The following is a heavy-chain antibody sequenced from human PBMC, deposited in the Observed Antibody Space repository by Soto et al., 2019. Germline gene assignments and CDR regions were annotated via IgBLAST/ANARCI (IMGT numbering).Heavy chain of an antibody. J-gene: IGHJ5*02. Sequence: EVQLLESGGGLIQPGGSLRLSCAASGFPFSTYEMTWARQSPGKGLEGVAFITSSGGPTYYADSVRARFTISRHNSKNTLYLQMDSLKVEDTARYYCVKGGWLDDWGQGTLVTVSS. V-gene: IGHV3-23*01. CDR1: GFPFSTYE. CDR2: ITSSGGPT. CDR3: VKGGWLDD.